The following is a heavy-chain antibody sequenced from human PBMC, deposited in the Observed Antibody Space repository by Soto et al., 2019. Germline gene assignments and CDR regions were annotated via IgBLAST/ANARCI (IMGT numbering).Heavy chain of an antibody. J-gene: IGHJ3*02. V-gene: IGHV1-3*01. CDR1: GYTFTSYG. Sequence: GASVKVSCKASGYTFTSYGINWVRQAPGQRPEWMGWINAGNGNTKFSQRFQGRVTITRDTSANIAYMELSSLTSEDTAVYYCARAGFCSTTSCSDAFDIWGQGTMVTVSS. CDR3: ARAGFCSTTSCSDAFDI. CDR2: INAGNGNT. D-gene: IGHD2-2*01.